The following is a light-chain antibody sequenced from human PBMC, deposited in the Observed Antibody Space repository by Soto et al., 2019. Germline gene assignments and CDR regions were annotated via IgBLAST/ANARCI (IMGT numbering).Light chain of an antibody. Sequence: QSALTQPASVSGSPGQSFTISCTGTSSDVGGYNYVSWYQQHPGKAPKLMIYDVSNRPSGVSNRFSGSKSGNTASLTISGLQAEDEADYYCSSYTSSSTPVVFGGGT. CDR2: DVS. CDR3: SSYTSSSTPVV. V-gene: IGLV2-14*01. CDR1: SSDVGGYNY. J-gene: IGLJ2*01.